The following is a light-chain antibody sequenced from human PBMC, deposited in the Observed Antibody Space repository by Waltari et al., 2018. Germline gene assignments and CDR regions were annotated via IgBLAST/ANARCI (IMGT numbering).Light chain of an antibody. V-gene: IGLV2-14*03. CDR2: DVT. CDR3: NSYTSTSTLV. CDR1: DYNY. J-gene: IGLJ1*01. Sequence: DYNYVSWYQQYPGQAPKLILFDVTDRPSGVSPRFSGSKSGNTASLTISGLQTEDEADYYCNSYTSTSTLVFGTGTKVTVL.